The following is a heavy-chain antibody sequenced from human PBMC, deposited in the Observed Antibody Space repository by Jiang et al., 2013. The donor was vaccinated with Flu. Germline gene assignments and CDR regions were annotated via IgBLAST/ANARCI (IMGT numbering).Heavy chain of an antibody. CDR1: GYTFTSYA. J-gene: IGHJ3*02. V-gene: IGHV1-3*01. CDR2: INAGNGNT. D-gene: IGHD1-7*01. CDR3: ARGWHYDGAFDI. Sequence: EVKKPGASVKVSCKASGYTFTSYAMHWVRQAPGQRLEWMGWINAGNGNTKYSQKFQGRVTITRDTSASTAYMELSSLRSEDTAVYYCARGWHYDGAFDIWGQGTMVTVSS.